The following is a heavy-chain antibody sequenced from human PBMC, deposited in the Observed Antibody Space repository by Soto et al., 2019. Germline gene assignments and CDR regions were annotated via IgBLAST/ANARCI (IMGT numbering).Heavy chain of an antibody. CDR2: IIPIFGPA. CDR3: ASTLLARGDYANWWSSWYYFDY. Sequence: ASVKVSCKASGGTFSSYAISWVRQAPGQGLEWMGGIIPIFGPANYAQKFQGRVTITADESTSTAYMELSSLKSEDTAVYYCASTLLARGDYANWWSSWYYFDYWGQGTLVTVSS. V-gene: IGHV1-69*01. D-gene: IGHD4-17*01. CDR1: GGTFSSYA. J-gene: IGHJ4*02.